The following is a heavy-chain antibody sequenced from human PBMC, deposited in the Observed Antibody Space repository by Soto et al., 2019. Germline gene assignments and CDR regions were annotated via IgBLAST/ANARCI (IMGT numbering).Heavy chain of an antibody. CDR3: ARDLGSSGWFSRGLYYFDY. V-gene: IGHV3-11*06. J-gene: IGHJ4*02. Sequence: GGSLRLSCAASGFTFSDYYMSWIRQAPGKGLEWVSYISSSSSYTNYADPVKGRFTISRDNAKNSLYLQMNSLRAEDTAVYYCARDLGSSGWFSRGLYYFDYWGQGTLVTVSS. CDR2: ISSSSSYT. D-gene: IGHD6-19*01. CDR1: GFTFSDYY.